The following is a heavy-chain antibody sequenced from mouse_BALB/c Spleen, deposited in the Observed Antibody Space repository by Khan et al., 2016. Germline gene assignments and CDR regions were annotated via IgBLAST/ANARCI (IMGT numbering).Heavy chain of an antibody. CDR2: ITYSGST. V-gene: IGHV3-2*02. CDR1: GHSITSDYA. Sequence: EVQLQASGPGLVKPSQSLSLTCTVTGHSITSDYAWNWIRQFPGNKLEWMGYITYSGSTSYNPSLKSRIAITRDTSKNQFFLQLNSVTTEDTATYYCSTTTPIDYWGQGTSVTVSS. CDR3: STTTPIDY. D-gene: IGHD1-2*01. J-gene: IGHJ4*01.